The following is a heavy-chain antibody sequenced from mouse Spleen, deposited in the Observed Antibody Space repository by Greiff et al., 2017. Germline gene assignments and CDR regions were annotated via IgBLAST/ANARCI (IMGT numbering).Heavy chain of an antibody. J-gene: IGHJ4*01. V-gene: IGHV2-6*01. CDR2: IWGGGST. Sequence: VKLVESGPGLVAPSQSLSITCTVSGFSLTSYGVDWVRQSPGKGLEWLGVIWGGGSTNYNSALKSRLSISKDNSKSQVFLKMNSLQTDDTAMYYCASSLRRGAMDYWGQGTSVTVSS. D-gene: IGHD1-1*01. CDR3: ASSLRRGAMDY. CDR1: GFSLTSYG.